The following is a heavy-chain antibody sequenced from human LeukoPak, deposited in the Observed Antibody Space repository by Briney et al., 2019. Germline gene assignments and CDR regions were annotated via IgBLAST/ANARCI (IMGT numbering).Heavy chain of an antibody. J-gene: IGHJ2*01. CDR1: GGSISSYY. Sequence: PSETLSLTCTVSGGSISSYYWSWIRQPPGKGLEWIGYIYYSGSTNYNPSLKSRVTISVDTSKNQFSLKLSSVTAADTAVYYCARTVTTWNWYFDLWGRGTLVTVSS. V-gene: IGHV4-59*12. CDR2: IYYSGST. D-gene: IGHD4-17*01. CDR3: ARTVTTWNWYFDL.